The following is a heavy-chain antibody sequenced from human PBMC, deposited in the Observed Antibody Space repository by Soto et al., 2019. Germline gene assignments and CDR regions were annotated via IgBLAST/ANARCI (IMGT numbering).Heavy chain of an antibody. J-gene: IGHJ4*02. CDR3: AKGSSSWYAGLFDL. D-gene: IGHD6-13*01. V-gene: IGHV3-23*01. CDR2: RSDSGDSI. CDR1: GFTFSSHA. Sequence: EVQLLESGGGLVQPGRSLRLSCTASGFTFSSHAMTWVRQAPGKGLEWVSGRSDSGDSIYYADSVKGRFTIYRDNSMNTLYLQMNNLRAEDTAVYYWAKGSSSWYAGLFDLWGQGTLVTVSS.